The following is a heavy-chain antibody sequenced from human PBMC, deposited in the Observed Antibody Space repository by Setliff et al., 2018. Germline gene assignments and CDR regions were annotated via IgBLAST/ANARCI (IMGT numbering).Heavy chain of an antibody. J-gene: IGHJ4*02. Sequence: PGESLTISCKGSGYRFTNSWIGWVRQMPGKGLEWMGIIHPGDSDIRYGPSFQGQVTISADKSINTAYLQWVGLKASDTAMNYCAVLQVPLAAPAHFEFWGQGTPVTVSS. D-gene: IGHD3-10*01. CDR1: GYRFTNSW. V-gene: IGHV5-51*01. CDR2: IHPGDSDI. CDR3: AVLQVPLAAPAHFEF.